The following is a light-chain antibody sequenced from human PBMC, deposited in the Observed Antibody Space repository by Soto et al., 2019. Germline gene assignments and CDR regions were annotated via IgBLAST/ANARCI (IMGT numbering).Light chain of an antibody. Sequence: EIVMTQSPATLSVSPGERATLSCRASQNINSNLAWYQQKPGQGPRLLIYGAFTRATGVPDRFTGSGSGTEFTLTISSLQSEDFAVYYCQQYNNWLTWTFGQGTK. CDR3: QQYNNWLTWT. J-gene: IGKJ1*01. CDR2: GAF. V-gene: IGKV3-15*01. CDR1: QNINSN.